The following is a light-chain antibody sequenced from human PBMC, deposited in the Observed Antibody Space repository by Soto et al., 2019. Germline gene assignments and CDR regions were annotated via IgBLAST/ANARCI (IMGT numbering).Light chain of an antibody. CDR2: DAS. CDR3: QQYNSYSQYT. CDR1: QSISSW. Sequence: DINMTQSRSSLSASVVDIVTSTCRASQSISSWLAWYQQKPGKAPKLLIYDASSLESGVPSRFSGSGSGTEFTLTISSLQPDDFATYYCQQYNSYSQYTFGQGTRLEIK. J-gene: IGKJ5*01. V-gene: IGKV1-5*01.